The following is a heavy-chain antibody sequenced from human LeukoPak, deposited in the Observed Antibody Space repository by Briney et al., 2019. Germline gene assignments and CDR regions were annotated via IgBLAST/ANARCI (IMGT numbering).Heavy chain of an antibody. D-gene: IGHD3-22*01. CDR1: GGSFSGYY. V-gene: IGHV4-34*01. CDR2: INHSGST. Sequence: SETLSLTCAVYGGSFSGYYWSWIRQPPGKGLEWIGEINHSGSTNYSPSLKSRVTISVDTSKNQFSLRLSSVTAADTAVYYCARDYDSSGDKGGFDYWGQGTLVTVSS. J-gene: IGHJ4*02. CDR3: ARDYDSSGDKGGFDY.